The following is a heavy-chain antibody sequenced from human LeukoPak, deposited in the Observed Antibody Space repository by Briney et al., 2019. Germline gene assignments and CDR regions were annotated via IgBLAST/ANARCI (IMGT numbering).Heavy chain of an antibody. J-gene: IGHJ4*02. CDR3: ATYGSGSRSFDY. D-gene: IGHD3-10*01. CDR2: FYPADSDT. CDR1: GYTFITYW. Sequence: GESLKISCKASGYTFITYWIGWVRQMPGKGLEWMEIFYPADSDTRYSPSFQGQITISADKSISTAYLQWSSLKASDTAMYYCATYGSGSRSFDYWGQGTLVTVSS. V-gene: IGHV5-51*01.